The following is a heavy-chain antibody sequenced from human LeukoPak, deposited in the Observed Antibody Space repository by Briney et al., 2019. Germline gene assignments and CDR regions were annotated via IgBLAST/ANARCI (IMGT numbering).Heavy chain of an antibody. V-gene: IGHV1-69*01. CDR2: IIPIFGTA. J-gene: IGHJ6*02. CDR3: ARGRGDCSSGVCYTAYFYYSMDV. CDR1: GGTFSSYA. Sequence: SVKVSCKASGGTFSSYAISWVRQAPGQGLEWMGGIIPIFGTANYAQKFQGRVTITADESTSTAYMELSSLRSEDTAVYYCARGRGDCSSGVCYTAYFYYSMDVWGQGTTVTVSS. D-gene: IGHD2-8*01.